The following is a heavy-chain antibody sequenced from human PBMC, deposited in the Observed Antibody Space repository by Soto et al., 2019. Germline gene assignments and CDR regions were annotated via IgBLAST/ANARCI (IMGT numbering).Heavy chain of an antibody. J-gene: IGHJ4*02. V-gene: IGHV1-69*06. CDR3: ATLGGTAMVKIDY. D-gene: IGHD5-18*01. CDR2: IIHIFGTA. Sequence: QVQLVQSGAEVKKPGSSVKVSCKASGGTFSSYAISWVRQAPGQGLEWMGGIIHIFGTANYAQKFQGRVTITADKSTSTAYMELSILRAEDTAVYYCATLGGTAMVKIDYWGQGTLVTVSS. CDR1: GGTFSSYA.